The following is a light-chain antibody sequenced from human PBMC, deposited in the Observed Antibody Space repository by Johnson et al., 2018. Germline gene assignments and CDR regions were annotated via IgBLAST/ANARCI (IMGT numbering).Light chain of an antibody. CDR3: GTWDSSLSAGNV. J-gene: IGLJ1*01. V-gene: IGLV1-51*02. CDR1: SSNIGNNY. Sequence: QSVLTQPPSVSVAPGQKVTISCSGSSSNIGNNYVSWYQQLPGTAPKLLIYENNKRPSGIPDLFSGSKSGTSATLGITGLPTGDEADYYCGTWDSSLSAGNVFGTGTKVTVL. CDR2: ENN.